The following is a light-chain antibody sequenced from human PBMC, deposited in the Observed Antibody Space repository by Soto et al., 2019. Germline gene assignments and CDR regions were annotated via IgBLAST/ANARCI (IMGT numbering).Light chain of an antibody. CDR1: SSDVGRYNL. Sequence: QSVLTQPASVSGSPGQSITISCTGTSSDVGRYNLVSWYQQHPGKAPKLMIYEGSKRPSGVSNRFSGYKSGNTASLTISGLQAEDEADYYCCSYAGSSTHVVFGGGTQLTVL. CDR2: EGS. V-gene: IGLV2-23*01. CDR3: CSYAGSSTHVV. J-gene: IGLJ2*01.